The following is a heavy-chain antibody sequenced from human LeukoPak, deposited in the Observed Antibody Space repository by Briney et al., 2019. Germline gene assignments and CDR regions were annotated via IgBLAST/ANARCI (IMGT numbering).Heavy chain of an antibody. V-gene: IGHV5-51*01. CDR3: TRMQDQGYKQQLAPDFDY. Sequence: GESLKISCKGSGYSFTTHWIAWVRQMPGKGLEWMGIIYPGDSEIKYSPSFQGQVTISADKSISTAYLQWSSLQAADTAMYYCTRMQDQGYKQQLAPDFDYWGQGTLVTVSS. D-gene: IGHD6-13*01. CDR1: GYSFTTHW. J-gene: IGHJ4*02. CDR2: IYPGDSEI.